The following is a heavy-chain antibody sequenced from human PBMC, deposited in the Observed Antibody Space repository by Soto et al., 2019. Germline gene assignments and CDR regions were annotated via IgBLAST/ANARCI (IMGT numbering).Heavy chain of an antibody. Sequence: GGSLRLSCAASGFTFSSYAMHWVRQAPGKGLEWVAVISYDGSNKYYADSVKGRFTISRDNSKNTLYLQMNSLRAEDTAVYYCERVAVSLGMDVWGQGTTVTVSS. V-gene: IGHV3-30-3*01. CDR2: ISYDGSNK. CDR1: GFTFSSYA. J-gene: IGHJ6*02. CDR3: ERVAVSLGMDV.